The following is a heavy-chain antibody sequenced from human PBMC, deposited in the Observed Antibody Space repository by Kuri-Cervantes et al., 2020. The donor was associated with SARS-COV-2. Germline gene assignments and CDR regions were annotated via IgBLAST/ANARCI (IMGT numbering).Heavy chain of an antibody. CDR3: ARANYDFWSGYYPADY. CDR2: ISGSGSYM. V-gene: IGHV3-21*01. CDR1: GFSLSRYT. J-gene: IGHJ4*02. Sequence: GGSLRLSCAASGFSLSRYTMNWVRQAPGKALEWVSSISGSGSYMYYADSVKGRFTISKESGENSLYLHMNSLRGDDTAVYYCARANYDFWSGYYPADYWGQGTLVTVSS. D-gene: IGHD3-3*01.